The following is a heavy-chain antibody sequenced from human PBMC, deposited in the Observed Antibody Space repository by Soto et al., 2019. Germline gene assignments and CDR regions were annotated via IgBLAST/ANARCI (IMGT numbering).Heavy chain of an antibody. CDR1: GGSISSGSFY. J-gene: IGHJ6*02. D-gene: IGHD6-19*01. CDR2: IYYSGDT. Sequence: SETLSLTCTVSGGSISSGSFYWTWIRQHPGKGLEFIGYIYYSGDTNYNPSLKSRVTISVDTSKNQFSLKLSSVTAADTAVYYCASSSGWYYYGMDVWGQGTTVTVSS. CDR3: ASSSGWYYYGMDV. V-gene: IGHV4-31*03.